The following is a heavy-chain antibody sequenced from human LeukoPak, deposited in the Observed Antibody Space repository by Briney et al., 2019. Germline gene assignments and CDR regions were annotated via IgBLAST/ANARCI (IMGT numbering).Heavy chain of an antibody. CDR1: GGSISSYY. J-gene: IGHJ4*02. D-gene: IGHD4-11*01. Sequence: PSETLSLTCTVSGGSISSYYWSWLRQPPGKGLEWIGYIYYSGSTNYNPSLKSRVTISVDTSKNQFSLKLSSVTAADTAVYYCARGSYSNFAYWGQGTLVTVSS. V-gene: IGHV4-59*01. CDR3: ARGSYSNFAY. CDR2: IYYSGST.